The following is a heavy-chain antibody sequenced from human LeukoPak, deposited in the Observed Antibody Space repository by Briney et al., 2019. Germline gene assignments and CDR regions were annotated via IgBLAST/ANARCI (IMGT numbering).Heavy chain of an antibody. CDR3: ARDLGQYYDTSDNWFDP. CDR1: GFTFRNYW. D-gene: IGHD3-22*01. CDR2: INSDGSST. Sequence: GGSLRLSCEASGFTFRNYWMHWVRQAPGKGLVWVSRINSDGSSTNYADSVKGRFTVSRDNAKNTLNLQMNSLRAEDTAVYYCARDLGQYYDTSDNWFDPWGQGTLVTVSS. J-gene: IGHJ5*02. V-gene: IGHV3-74*01.